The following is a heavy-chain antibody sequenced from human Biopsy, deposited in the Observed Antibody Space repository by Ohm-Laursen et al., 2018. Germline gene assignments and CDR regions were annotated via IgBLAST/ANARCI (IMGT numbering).Heavy chain of an antibody. J-gene: IGHJ4*02. Sequence: SLRLSCAASGITVSGNYMTWVRQAPGKGLEWVSNINSVGTIYYADSVRGRFTISRDNAKNSLYLQMNSLRVEDTAVYYCARSVGIMAAPIDYWGQGTLVTVSS. CDR1: GITVSGNY. CDR2: INSVGTI. CDR3: ARSVGIMAAPIDY. V-gene: IGHV3-11*01. D-gene: IGHD3-16*01.